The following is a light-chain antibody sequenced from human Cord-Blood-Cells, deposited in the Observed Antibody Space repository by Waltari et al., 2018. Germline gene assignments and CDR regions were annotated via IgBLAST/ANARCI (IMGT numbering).Light chain of an antibody. CDR2: EGS. J-gene: IGLJ1*01. V-gene: IGLV2-23*01. CDR1: SSDLWSYNL. Sequence: QSALTQPASVSGSPGQSINIPCTGTSSDLWSYNLVSWYQQHPAKAPKLMIYEGSKRPSGISNRFSGSKSGNAASLTISGRQAEDEADYYCCSYAGSSTYVFGTGTKVTVL. CDR3: CSYAGSSTYV.